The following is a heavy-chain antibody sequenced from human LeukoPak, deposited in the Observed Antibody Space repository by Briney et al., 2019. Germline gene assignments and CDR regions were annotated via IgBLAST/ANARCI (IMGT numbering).Heavy chain of an antibody. J-gene: IGHJ5*02. Sequence: PGGSLRLSCAASGLTFSNYAMSWVRQAPGKGLEWVSAIRGNGGTTYDADSVKGRFTISRDNSKNTLYLEMKSLRADDTAVYYCAKVELSASGGELDPWGQGTLVIVSS. CDR2: IRGNGGTT. CDR3: AKVELSASGGELDP. D-gene: IGHD3-16*02. V-gene: IGHV3-23*01. CDR1: GLTFSNYA.